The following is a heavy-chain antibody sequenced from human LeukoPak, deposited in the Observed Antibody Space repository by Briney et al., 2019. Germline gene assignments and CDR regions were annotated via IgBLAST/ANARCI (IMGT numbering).Heavy chain of an antibody. CDR3: ARITFGGVIVNAFDI. CDR1: GGSISSSNW. J-gene: IGHJ3*02. V-gene: IGHV4-4*02. Sequence: SETLSLTCAVSGGSISSSNWWSWVRQPPGKGLEWIGEIYHSGSTNYNPSLKSRVTMSVDKSKNQFSLKLSSVTAADTAVYYCARITFGGVIVNAFDIWGQGTMVTVSS. D-gene: IGHD3-16*02. CDR2: IYHSGST.